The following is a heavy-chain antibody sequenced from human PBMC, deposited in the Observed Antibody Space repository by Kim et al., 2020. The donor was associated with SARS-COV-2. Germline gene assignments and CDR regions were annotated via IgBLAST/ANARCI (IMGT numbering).Heavy chain of an antibody. CDR3: AKRFWGVGEGSKTFDMDV. D-gene: IGHD3-3*01. V-gene: IGHV3-23*01. CDR2: ISASGGST. Sequence: GGSLRLSCAASGFTFTNYGMSWVRQAPGKGLEWVSAISASGGSTYYADSVKGRFTISRDNSKNTLYLQMNSLRAEDTAIYYCAKRFWGVGEGSKTFDMDVWGQGTTVTVSS. J-gene: IGHJ6*02. CDR1: GFTFTNYG.